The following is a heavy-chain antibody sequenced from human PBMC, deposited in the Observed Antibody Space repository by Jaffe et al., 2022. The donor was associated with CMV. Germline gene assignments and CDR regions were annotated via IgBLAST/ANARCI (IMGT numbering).Heavy chain of an antibody. V-gene: IGHV3-49*05. CDR2: IRSKAYGGTT. J-gene: IGHJ6*02. D-gene: IGHD6-6*01. CDR1: GFTFGDYA. Sequence: EVQLVESGGGLVKPGRSLRLSCTASGFTFGDYAMSWFRQAPGKGLEWVGFIRSKAYGGTTEYAASVKGRFTISRDDSKSIAYLQMNSLKTEDTAVYYCTRVGSSRYYYYYGMDVWGQGTTVTVSS. CDR3: TRVGSSRYYYYYGMDV.